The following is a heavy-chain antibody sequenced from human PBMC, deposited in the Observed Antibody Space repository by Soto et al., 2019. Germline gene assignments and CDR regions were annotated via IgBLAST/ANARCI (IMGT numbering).Heavy chain of an antibody. CDR1: GYTFTSYA. V-gene: IGHV1-3*05. CDR2: INAGNGNT. Sequence: QVQLVQSGAEEKKPGASVKVSCKASGYTFTSYATHWVRQAPGQGLEWMGWINAGNGNTKYSQKFQGRVTITRDTSASTAYMELSSLRSEDTAVYYCARSIVVVTALDYWGQGTLVTVSS. J-gene: IGHJ4*02. CDR3: ARSIVVVTALDY. D-gene: IGHD2-21*02.